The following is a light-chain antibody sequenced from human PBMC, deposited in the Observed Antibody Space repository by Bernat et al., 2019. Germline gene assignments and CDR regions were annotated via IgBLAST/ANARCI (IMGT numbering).Light chain of an antibody. CDR1: SSDVGSYNL. V-gene: IGLV2-23*02. CDR3: GSYAGRSTFDV. J-gene: IGLJ2*01. Sequence: QSALTQPASVSGSPGQSITISCTGTSSDVGSYNLVSWYQQHPGKAPKLIIYEVTQRPSGVSNRFSGSKSGNTASLTISGLRPVDEADYFCGSYAGRSTFDVFGGGTELTVL. CDR2: EVT.